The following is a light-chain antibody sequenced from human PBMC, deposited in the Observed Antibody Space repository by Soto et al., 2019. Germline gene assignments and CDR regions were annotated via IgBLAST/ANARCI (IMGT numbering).Light chain of an antibody. J-gene: IGLJ1*01. CDR1: SSDIGTYDH. V-gene: IGLV2-14*01. CDR3: SSYTSSSNYV. CDR2: SVS. Sequence: QSALTQPASVSGSPGQSITISCSGTSSDIGTYDHVAWFQQFPGKTPKLVIYSVSDRPSGVSYRFSGSKSGNTASLTISGLQAEDEADYYCSSYTSSSNYVFXTGTKATVL.